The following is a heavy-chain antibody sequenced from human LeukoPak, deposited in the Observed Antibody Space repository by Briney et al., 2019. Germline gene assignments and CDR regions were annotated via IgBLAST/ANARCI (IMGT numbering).Heavy chain of an antibody. Sequence: SETLSLTCKVSGGSISSYFWTWIRQPAGKGLEWIGRIHASGTTNYNSSLKSRVSMSVDTSKNQFSLKLSSVTAAATAVYFCARDGADVYGRAFDYWGQGTLVSVSS. D-gene: IGHD3-10*01. CDR3: ARDGADVYGRAFDY. CDR1: GGSISSYF. CDR2: IHASGTT. J-gene: IGHJ4*02. V-gene: IGHV4-4*07.